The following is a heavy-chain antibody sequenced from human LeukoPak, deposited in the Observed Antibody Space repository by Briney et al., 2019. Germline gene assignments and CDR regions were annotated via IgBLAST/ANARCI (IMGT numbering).Heavy chain of an antibody. D-gene: IGHD4-17*01. CDR2: ISSSSSYI. J-gene: IGHJ4*02. Sequence: GGSLRLSCAASGFTFSSYSMNWVRQAPGKGLEWVSSISSSSSYIYYADSVKGRFTISRDNAKNSLYLQMNSLRAEDTAVYYCARDEEADYGDYGASFDYWGQGTLVTVSS. V-gene: IGHV3-21*01. CDR1: GFTFSSYS. CDR3: ARDEEADYGDYGASFDY.